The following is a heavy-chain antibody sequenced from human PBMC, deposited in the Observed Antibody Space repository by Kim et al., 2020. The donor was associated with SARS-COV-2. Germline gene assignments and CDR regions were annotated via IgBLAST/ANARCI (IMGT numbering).Heavy chain of an antibody. D-gene: IGHD3-22*01. J-gene: IGHJ3*02. CDR1: GFTFSSYA. Sequence: GGSLRLSCAASGFTFSSYAMSWVRQAPGKGLEWVAAIRGSGGSTYYADSVKGRFTISRDNSKNTLYLQMNSLRAEDTAVYYCAKGVTMIVVVITVGHDFDTWGQGTLVTVSS. CDR3: AKGVTMIVVVITVGHDFDT. CDR2: IRGSGGST. V-gene: IGHV3-23*01.